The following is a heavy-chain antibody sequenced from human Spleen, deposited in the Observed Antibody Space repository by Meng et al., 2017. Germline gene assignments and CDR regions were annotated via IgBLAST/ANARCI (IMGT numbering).Heavy chain of an antibody. Sequence: QVQLVQSGAEVRTPGSSVTVSCTASGLIFSSRAISWVRQAPGQGPEWLGGIIPILDMTNYAQKFQDRVTITADKSTSTAYMELSSLGFDDTAVYYCAKALGWGSSPDYWGQGILVTVSS. D-gene: IGHD2-21*01. CDR2: IIPILDMT. V-gene: IGHV1-69*10. CDR1: GLIFSSRA. CDR3: AKALGWGSSPDY. J-gene: IGHJ4*02.